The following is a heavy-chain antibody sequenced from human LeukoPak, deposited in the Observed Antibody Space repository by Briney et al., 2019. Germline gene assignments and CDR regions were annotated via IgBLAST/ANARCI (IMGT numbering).Heavy chain of an antibody. D-gene: IGHD2-2*01. V-gene: IGHV3-66*01. CDR1: GFTVSSNY. CDR3: ASAYCSSTSCYQYYFDY. Sequence: GGSLILSCAASGFTVSSNYMSWVRQAPGKGLEWVSVIYSGGSTYYADSVKGRFTISRDNSKNTLYLQMNSLRVEDTAVYYCASAYCSSTSCYQYYFDYWGQGTLVTVSS. J-gene: IGHJ4*02. CDR2: IYSGGST.